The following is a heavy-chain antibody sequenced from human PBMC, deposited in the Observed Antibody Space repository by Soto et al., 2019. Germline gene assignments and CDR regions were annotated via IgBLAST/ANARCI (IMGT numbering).Heavy chain of an antibody. CDR2: ISYDGSNK. Sequence: PGGSLRLSCAASGFTFSSYGMHWVLQAPGKGLEWVAVISYDGSNKYYADSVKGRFTISRDNSKNTLYLQMNSLRAEDTAVYYCAKGKWELLPIDYWGQGTLVTVSS. J-gene: IGHJ4*02. CDR3: AKGKWELLPIDY. D-gene: IGHD1-26*01. CDR1: GFTFSSYG. V-gene: IGHV3-30*18.